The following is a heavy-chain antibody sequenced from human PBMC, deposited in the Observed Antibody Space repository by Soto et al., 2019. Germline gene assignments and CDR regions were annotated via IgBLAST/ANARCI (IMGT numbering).Heavy chain of an antibody. V-gene: IGHV4-39*01. J-gene: IGHJ4*02. Sequence: QLHLQESGPGLVKPSETLSLTCTVSGGSISSSSYYWGWISQPPGKGLEWIGSIYYSGSTYYNPSHTSRVTIYVDTSQSQFSQKLISVTDADTAVYYCAVSYEMRNGYDLLPLEYWGQGTLVTVSS. D-gene: IGHD5-12*01. CDR1: GGSISSSSYY. CDR3: AVSYEMRNGYDLLPLEY. CDR2: IYYSGST.